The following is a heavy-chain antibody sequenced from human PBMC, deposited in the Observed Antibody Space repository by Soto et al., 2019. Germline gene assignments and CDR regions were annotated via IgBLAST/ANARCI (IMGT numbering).Heavy chain of an antibody. CDR2: INHSGST. Sequence: SETLSLTCAVYGGSFSGYYWSWIRQPPGKGLEWIGEINHSGSTNYNPSLKSRVTISVDTSKNQFSLKLSSVTAADTAVYYCASIFATVVTSYNWSDPWGQGTLVTVSS. J-gene: IGHJ5*02. D-gene: IGHD4-17*01. CDR1: GGSFSGYY. CDR3: ASIFATVVTSYNWSDP. V-gene: IGHV4-34*01.